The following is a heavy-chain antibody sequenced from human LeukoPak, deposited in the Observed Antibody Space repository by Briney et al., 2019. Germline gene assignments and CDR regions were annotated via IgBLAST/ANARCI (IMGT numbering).Heavy chain of an antibody. CDR2: IWYDGSEK. CDR3: AKDLYGRTSWLPFDS. CDR1: GITFGDYG. J-gene: IGHJ4*02. V-gene: IGHV3-30*02. D-gene: IGHD2-2*01. Sequence: GSLRLSCSTSGITFGDYGLHWVRQAPGKGLEWVAYIWYDGSEKFFADSVKGRFTISRDKSKNTVYLQMNSLRVEDTAMYYCAKDLYGRTSWLPFDSWGQGTLVTVSS.